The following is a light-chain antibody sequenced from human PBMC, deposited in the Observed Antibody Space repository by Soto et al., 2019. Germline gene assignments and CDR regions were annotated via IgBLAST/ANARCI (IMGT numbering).Light chain of an antibody. CDR1: QSINNW. J-gene: IGKJ2*03. V-gene: IGKV1-5*01. Sequence: DIQMTQSPSTLAASVGDRVTITCRASQSINNWLAWYQQRPGKAPKILIHDASNLESGVPSRFSGSGSGTDFTLTISSVEPDDFATYYCQHYDPYCPLYSFGQGTNLEI. CDR3: QHYDPYCPLYS. CDR2: DAS.